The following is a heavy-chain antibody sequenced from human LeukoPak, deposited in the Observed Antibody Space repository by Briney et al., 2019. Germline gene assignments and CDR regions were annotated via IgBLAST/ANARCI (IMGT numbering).Heavy chain of an antibody. Sequence: GASVKVSCKASGYTFTSYVMNWVRQAPGQGLEWMGWINTNTGNPTYAQGFTGRFVFSLDTSVSTAYLQISSLKAEDTAVYYCARWAYGSGSYPNGGFDPWGQGTLVTVSS. J-gene: IGHJ5*02. CDR2: INTNTGNP. V-gene: IGHV7-4-1*02. CDR3: ARWAYGSGSYPNGGFDP. D-gene: IGHD3-10*01. CDR1: GYTFTSYV.